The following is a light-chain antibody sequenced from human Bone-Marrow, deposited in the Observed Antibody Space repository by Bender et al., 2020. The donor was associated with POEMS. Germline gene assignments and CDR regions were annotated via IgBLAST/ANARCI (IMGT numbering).Light chain of an antibody. J-gene: IGLJ3*02. CDR3: CSYARRYTWM. Sequence: QSALTQPRSVSGSPGRSVTISCTGTTSNVGGYNSVSWYRQYPGKAPKLMIYDVTTPPSGVPDLFSGSKSGNTASLSISGLQAEDEAEYYCCSYARRYTWMFGGGTKLTVL. CDR1: TSNVGGYNS. V-gene: IGLV2-11*02. CDR2: DVT.